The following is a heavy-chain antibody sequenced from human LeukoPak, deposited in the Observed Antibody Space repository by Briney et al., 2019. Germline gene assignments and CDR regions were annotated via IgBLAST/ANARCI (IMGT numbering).Heavy chain of an antibody. J-gene: IGHJ3*02. CDR1: GYTFASYG. CDR3: ARGGQYSSSWYDAFDI. CDR2: ISAYNGNT. V-gene: IGHV1-18*01. Sequence: ASVKVSRKASGYTFASYGISWVRQAPGQGLEWMGWISAYNGNTNYAQKLQGRVTMTTDTSTSTAYMELRSLRSDDTAVYYCARGGQYSSSWYDAFDIWGQGTMVTVSS. D-gene: IGHD6-13*01.